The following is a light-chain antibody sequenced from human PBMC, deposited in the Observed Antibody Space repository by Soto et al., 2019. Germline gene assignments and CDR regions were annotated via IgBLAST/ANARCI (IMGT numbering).Light chain of an antibody. CDR3: CSHAGSYTYV. CDR1: SSDVGGHNY. V-gene: IGLV2-11*01. CDR2: DVT. Sequence: QSVLTQPRSVSGSPGQSLTISCTGTSSDVGGHNYVSWYQQHPGKAPKLMIYDVTKRPSGVPDRFSGSKSGNTASLTISGLQAEDEGDYYCCSHAGSYTYVFGTGTKVTVL. J-gene: IGLJ1*01.